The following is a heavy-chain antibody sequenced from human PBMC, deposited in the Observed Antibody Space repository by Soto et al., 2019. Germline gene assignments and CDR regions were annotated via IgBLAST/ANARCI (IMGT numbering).Heavy chain of an antibody. CDR3: ARGVWFGEFDAFDI. CDR1: GGSFSGYY. D-gene: IGHD3-10*01. Sequence: QVQLQQWGAGLLKPSETLSLTCAVYGGSFSGYYWSWIRQPPGKGLEWIGEINHSGSTNYNPSLKTRVTSTVATSKTQVSMKLSSVTAADTAVYYCARGVWFGEFDAFDIWGQGTMVTVSS. J-gene: IGHJ3*02. V-gene: IGHV4-34*01. CDR2: INHSGST.